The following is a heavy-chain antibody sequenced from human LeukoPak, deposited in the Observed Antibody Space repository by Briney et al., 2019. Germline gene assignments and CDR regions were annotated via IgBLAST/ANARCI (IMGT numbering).Heavy chain of an antibody. CDR3: ARQGYSGHSQGAADY. Sequence: SVKVSCKASGGTSSSYAISWVRQAPGQGLEWMGGIIPIFGTANYAQKFQGRVTITADESTSTAYMELSSLRSEDTAVYYCARQGYSGHSQGAADYWGQGTLVTVSS. CDR2: IIPIFGTA. V-gene: IGHV1-69*13. D-gene: IGHD4-23*01. J-gene: IGHJ4*02. CDR1: GGTSSSYA.